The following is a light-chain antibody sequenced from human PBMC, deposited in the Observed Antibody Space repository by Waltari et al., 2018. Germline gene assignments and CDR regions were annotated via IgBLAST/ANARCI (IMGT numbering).Light chain of an antibody. CDR1: RYINKY. V-gene: IGKV1-39*01. CDR3: QQSFGNPPWT. Sequence: DIQMIQSPSSLSASIGDRVTVTCRASRYINKYLNWYQQKPGKASRLLISGASNLQSGVPSRFSGSGSGTDFTLTISSLQDEDFATYYCQQSFGNPPWTFGQGTRVEVK. J-gene: IGKJ1*01. CDR2: GAS.